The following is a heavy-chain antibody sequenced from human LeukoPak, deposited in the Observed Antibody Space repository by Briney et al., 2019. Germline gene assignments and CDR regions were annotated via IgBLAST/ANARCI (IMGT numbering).Heavy chain of an antibody. CDR1: GGSFSGYY. J-gene: IGHJ6*03. V-gene: IGHV4-34*01. D-gene: IGHD2-2*01. CDR3: ASLPAAIGYMDV. Sequence: SETLSLTCAVYGGSFSGYYWSWIRQPPGKGLEWIGEINHSASTNYNPSLKSRVTISVDTSKNQFSLKLSSVTAADTAVYYCASLPAAIGYMDVWGKGTTVTVSS. CDR2: INHSAST.